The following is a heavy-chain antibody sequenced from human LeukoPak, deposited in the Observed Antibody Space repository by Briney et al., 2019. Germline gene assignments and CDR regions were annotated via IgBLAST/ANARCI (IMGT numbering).Heavy chain of an antibody. CDR1: GGSISSSSYY. Sequence: SETLSLTCTVSGGSISSSSYYWGWIRQPPGKGLEWIGIIYYSGSTYYNPSLKSRVTISVDTSKNQFSLKLSSVTAADTAVYYCARHKDYYYSYMDVWGKGTTVAISS. V-gene: IGHV4-39*01. CDR2: IYYSGST. J-gene: IGHJ6*03. CDR3: ARHKDYYYSYMDV.